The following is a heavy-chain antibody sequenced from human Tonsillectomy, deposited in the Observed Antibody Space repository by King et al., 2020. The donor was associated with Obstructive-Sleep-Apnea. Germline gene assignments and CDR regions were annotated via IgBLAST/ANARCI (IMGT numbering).Heavy chain of an antibody. CDR3: ATSVDIVSTTPNDAFDI. J-gene: IGHJ3*02. D-gene: IGHD5/OR15-5a*01. CDR2: ISNYNTNT. V-gene: IGHV1-18*01. CDR1: GYSFTTYG. Sequence: QLVQSGAEVKKPGASVKVSCTASGYSFTTYGITWVRQAPGQGLEWMGWISNYNTNTNYAQKFQGRVTMTTDTSTSTAYMDLRSLRSDDTAIYYCATSVDIVSTTPNDAFDIWDQGTMVTVSS.